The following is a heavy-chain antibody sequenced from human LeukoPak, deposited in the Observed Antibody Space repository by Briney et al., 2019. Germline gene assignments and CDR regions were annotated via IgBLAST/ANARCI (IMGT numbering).Heavy chain of an antibody. V-gene: IGHV3-30*04. J-gene: IGHJ4*02. CDR2: ISYDGSNK. CDR1: GFTFSSYA. Sequence: GSLRLSCAASGFTFSSYAMHWVRQAPGKGLEWVAVISYDGSNKYYADSVKGRFTISRDNAKNSLYLQMNSLRAEDTAVYYCARTTKWLERSTREYYFDYWAREPWSPSPQ. D-gene: IGHD6-19*01. CDR3: ARTTKWLERSTREYYFDY.